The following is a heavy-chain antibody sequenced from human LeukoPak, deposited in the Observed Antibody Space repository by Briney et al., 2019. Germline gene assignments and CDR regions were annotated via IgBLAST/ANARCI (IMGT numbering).Heavy chain of an antibody. CDR1: GFTFDSYA. D-gene: IGHD1-26*01. CDR2: ISVNGGRT. V-gene: IGHV3-23*01. CDR3: ATPKVGTTQNHIAY. J-gene: IGHJ4*02. Sequence: GGSLRLSCAASGFTFDSYAISWVRQAPGKGLEWVSTISVNGGRTYYADSVKGRFTISRANSKNTLYLQMDSLRAEDTAVYYCATPKVGTTQNHIAYWGQGTLVTVSS.